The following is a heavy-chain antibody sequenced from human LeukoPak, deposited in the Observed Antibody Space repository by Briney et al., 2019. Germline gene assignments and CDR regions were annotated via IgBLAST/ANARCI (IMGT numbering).Heavy chain of an antibody. D-gene: IGHD5-18*01. V-gene: IGHV1-69*05. Sequence: SVKVSCKASGGTFSSYAISWVRQAPGQGLEWMGRIIPIFGTANYAQKFQGRVTITTDESTSTAYMELSSLRSEHTAVYYCPQVGHGYSLDDAFDSWGQGTMVTVCS. CDR3: PQVGHGYSLDDAFDS. CDR2: IIPIFGTA. J-gene: IGHJ3*02. CDR1: GGTFSSYA.